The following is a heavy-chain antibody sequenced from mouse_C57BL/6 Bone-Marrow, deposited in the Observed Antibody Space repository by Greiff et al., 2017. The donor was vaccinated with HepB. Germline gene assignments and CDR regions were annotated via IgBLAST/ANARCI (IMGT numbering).Heavy chain of an antibody. Sequence: DVKLVESGGGLVQSGRSLRLSCATSGFTFSDFYMEWVRQAPGKGLEWIAASRNKANDYTTEYSASVKGRFIVSRDTSQSILYLQMNALRAEDTAIYYCARDAGANWDRVRFAYWGQGTLVTVSA. CDR2: SRNKANDYTT. D-gene: IGHD4-1*01. CDR3: ARDAGANWDRVRFAY. V-gene: IGHV7-1*01. CDR1: GFTFSDFY. J-gene: IGHJ3*01.